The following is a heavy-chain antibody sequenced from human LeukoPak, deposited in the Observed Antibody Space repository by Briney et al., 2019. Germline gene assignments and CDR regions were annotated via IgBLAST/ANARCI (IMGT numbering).Heavy chain of an antibody. CDR2: FDPEDGET. J-gene: IGHJ6*03. Sequence: GASVKVSCKVSGYTLTELSMHWVRQAPGKGLEWMGGFDPEDGETIYAQKFQGRVTMTEDTSTDTAYMELSSLRSEDTAVYYCATASSWSYYYHYYMHVWGKGTTVTVSS. D-gene: IGHD6-13*01. CDR3: ATASSWSYYYHYYMHV. CDR1: GYTLTELS. V-gene: IGHV1-24*01.